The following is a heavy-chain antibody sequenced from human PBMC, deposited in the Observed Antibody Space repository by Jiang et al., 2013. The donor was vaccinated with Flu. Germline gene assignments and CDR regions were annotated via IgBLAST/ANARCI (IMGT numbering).Heavy chain of an antibody. V-gene: IGHV4-4*07. J-gene: IGHJ4*02. D-gene: IGHD6-19*01. CDR2: IYTSGST. CDR1: GGSISNYY. Sequence: CTVSGGSISNYYWNWIRQPAGKGLEWIGRIYTSGSTNYNPSLKSRVTMSVDTSKNQFSLNLSSVTAADTAVYYCARWYSNGWCDYWGQGTLVTVSS. CDR3: ARWYSNGWCDY.